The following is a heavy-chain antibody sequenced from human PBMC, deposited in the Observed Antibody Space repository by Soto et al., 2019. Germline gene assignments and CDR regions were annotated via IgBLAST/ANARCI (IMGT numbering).Heavy chain of an antibody. CDR3: ARDQRRDYYGSGTYYYGMDV. Sequence: QVQLVQSGAEVKKPGSSVKVSCKASGGTFSSYAISWVRQAPGQGLEWMGGIIPIFGTANYAQKFQGRVTITADESTSTDYMELSSVRSEDTAVYYCARDQRRDYYGSGTYYYGMDVWGQGTTVTVSS. CDR2: IIPIFGTA. CDR1: GGTFSSYA. D-gene: IGHD3-10*01. J-gene: IGHJ6*02. V-gene: IGHV1-69*12.